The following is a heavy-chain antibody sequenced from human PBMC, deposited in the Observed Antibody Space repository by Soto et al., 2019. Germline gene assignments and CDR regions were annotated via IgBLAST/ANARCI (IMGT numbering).Heavy chain of an antibody. CDR3: ARDISVRLRVAYYYDFWSGYYTDAFDI. Sequence: ASVKVSCKASGYTFTGYCMHWVRQAPGQGLEWMGWINPNSGGTNYAQKFQGWVTMTRDTPISTAYMELSRLRSDDTAVYYCARDISVRLRVAYYYDFWSGYYTDAFDIWGQGTMVTVSS. V-gene: IGHV1-2*04. D-gene: IGHD3-3*01. CDR2: INPNSGGT. J-gene: IGHJ3*02. CDR1: GYTFTGYC.